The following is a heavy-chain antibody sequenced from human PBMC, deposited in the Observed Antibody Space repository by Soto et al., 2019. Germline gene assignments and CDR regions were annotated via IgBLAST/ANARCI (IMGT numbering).Heavy chain of an antibody. J-gene: IGHJ4*02. CDR2: ITDNGGDA. V-gene: IGHV3-23*01. D-gene: IGHD3-10*01. Sequence: GGSLRLSCVASGLTFGSRAMSWVRQAPGEGLQWVATITDNGGDAKYADSVRGRFVISRDNSKKTLYLQMTSLTAEDSAMYFCARGSTESYPGSRIFDYWGQGTLVTVSS. CDR3: ARGSTESYPGSRIFDY. CDR1: GLTFGSRA.